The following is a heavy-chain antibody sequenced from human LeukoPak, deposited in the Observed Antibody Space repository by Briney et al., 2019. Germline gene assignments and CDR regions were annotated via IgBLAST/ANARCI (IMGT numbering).Heavy chain of an antibody. V-gene: IGHV3-30-3*01. CDR3: ARDGYCSGGSCYSGVSLDY. D-gene: IGHD2-15*01. CDR1: GFTFSSYA. Sequence: GRSLRLSCAASGFTFSSYAMHWVRQAPGKGLEWVAVISYDGSNKYYADSVKGRFTISRDNSKNTLYLQMNSLRAEDTAAYYCARDGYCSGGSCYSGVSLDYWGQGTLVTVTS. J-gene: IGHJ4*02. CDR2: ISYDGSNK.